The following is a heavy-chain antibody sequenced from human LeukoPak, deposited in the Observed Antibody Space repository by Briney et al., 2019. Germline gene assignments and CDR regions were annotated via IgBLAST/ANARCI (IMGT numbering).Heavy chain of an antibody. Sequence: GGSLRLSCAASGFTFSSYAMSWVRQAPGKGLEWVSAISGSGGSTYYADSVKGRFTTSRDNSKNTLYLQMNSLRAEDTAVYYCARTGLGMYSFDSWGQGTLVTVSS. CDR3: ARTGLGMYSFDS. CDR2: ISGSGGST. D-gene: IGHD3/OR15-3a*01. CDR1: GFTFSSYA. V-gene: IGHV3-23*01. J-gene: IGHJ4*02.